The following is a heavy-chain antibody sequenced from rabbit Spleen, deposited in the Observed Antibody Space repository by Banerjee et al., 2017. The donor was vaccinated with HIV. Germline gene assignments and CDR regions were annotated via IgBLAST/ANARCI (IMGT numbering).Heavy chain of an antibody. CDR3: ARDLVGVIGWNFNL. CDR1: GFSFSSSYY. Sequence: QEQLEESGGGLVQPEGSLTLTCTASGFSFSSSYYMCWVRQAPGKGLEWIGCINTATGKAVYASWAKGRFTISKTSSNTVTLQMTSLTAADTATCFCARDLVGVIGWNFNLWGQGTLVTVS. D-gene: IGHD1-1*01. CDR2: INTATGKA. J-gene: IGHJ4*01. V-gene: IGHV1S45*01.